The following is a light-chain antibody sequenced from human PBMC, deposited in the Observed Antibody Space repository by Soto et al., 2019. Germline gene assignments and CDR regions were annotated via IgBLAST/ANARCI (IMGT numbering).Light chain of an antibody. CDR2: KAS. CDR3: QQYINRWT. Sequence: DIQMTQSPSTLSASVGDRVTITCRASQSISTWLAWYQQKPGKAPKLLIYKASSLESGVPSRFSGSGSGTEFTLTISSLQPDDCATYYCQQYINRWTFGQGTKVDIK. J-gene: IGKJ1*01. CDR1: QSISTW. V-gene: IGKV1-5*03.